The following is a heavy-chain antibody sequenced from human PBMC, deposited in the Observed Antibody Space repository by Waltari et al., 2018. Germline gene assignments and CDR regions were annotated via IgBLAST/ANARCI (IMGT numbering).Heavy chain of an antibody. CDR2: IIPILGIA. CDR3: ASIYSGYENYYYYGMDV. J-gene: IGHJ6*02. V-gene: IGHV1-69*02. CDR1: GGTFSSYT. Sequence: QVQLVQSGAEVKKPGSSVKVSCKASGGTFSSYTISWVRQAPGQGLEWMGRIIPILGIANYAQKFQGRVTITADKSTSTAYMELSSLRSEDTAVYYCASIYSGYENYYYYGMDVWGQGTTVTVSS. D-gene: IGHD5-12*01.